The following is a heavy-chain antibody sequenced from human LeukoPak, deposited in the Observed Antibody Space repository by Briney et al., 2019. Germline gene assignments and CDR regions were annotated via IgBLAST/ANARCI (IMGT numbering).Heavy chain of an antibody. J-gene: IGHJ4*02. CDR1: GFTFISYA. Sequence: GGSLRLPCAASGFTFISYAVTWVRQAPGEGLEWVSAVSAGGGTILYADSVKGRFTISRDNSKNTLYLQMNSLRAEDTAVYYCANLGNWNDVRDYWGQGTLVTVSS. CDR3: ANLGNWNDVRDY. D-gene: IGHD1-20*01. V-gene: IGHV3-23*01. CDR2: VSAGGGTI.